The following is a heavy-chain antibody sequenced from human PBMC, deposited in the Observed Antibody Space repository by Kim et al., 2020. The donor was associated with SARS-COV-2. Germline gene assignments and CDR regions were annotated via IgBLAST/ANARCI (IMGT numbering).Heavy chain of an antibody. D-gene: IGHD3-22*01. V-gene: IGHV5-51*01. CDR1: GYSFSSYW. Sequence: GESLKISCKGSGYSFSSYWIGWVRQMPGKGLEWMGIIYPGDSDTRYSPSFQGQVTISVDKSISTAYLQWSSLKASDTAMYYCASRYDSSGYYHDAFAIWGQGTMVTVSS. CDR3: ASRYDSSGYYHDAFAI. J-gene: IGHJ3*02. CDR2: IYPGDSDT.